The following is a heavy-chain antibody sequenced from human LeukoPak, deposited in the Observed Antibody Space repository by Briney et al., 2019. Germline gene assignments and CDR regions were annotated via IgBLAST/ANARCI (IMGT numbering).Heavy chain of an antibody. CDR2: ISYDGSNK. Sequence: PGGSLRLSCAASGFTFSSYAMHWVRQAPGKGLEWVAVISYDGSNKYYADSGKGRFTISRDNSKNTLYLQMNRLRAEDTALYYCARDTGFSGTKYPDYWGQGTLVTVSS. V-gene: IGHV3-30*04. CDR3: ARDTGFSGTKYPDY. CDR1: GFTFSSYA. D-gene: IGHD1-26*01. J-gene: IGHJ4*02.